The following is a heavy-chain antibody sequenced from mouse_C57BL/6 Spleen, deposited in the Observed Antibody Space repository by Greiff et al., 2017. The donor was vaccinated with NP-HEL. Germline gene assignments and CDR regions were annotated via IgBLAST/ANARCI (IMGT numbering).Heavy chain of an antibody. J-gene: IGHJ1*03. D-gene: IGHD1-1*01. Sequence: QVQLQQPGTELVKPGASVKLSCKASGYTFTSYWMHWVKQRPGQGLEWIGNINPSNGGTNYNEKIKSKATLTVDKSSSTAYMQLSSLTSEDSAVYYCARGDYYGSSYRYFDVWGTGTTVTVSS. CDR3: ARGDYYGSSYRYFDV. CDR2: INPSNGGT. V-gene: IGHV1-53*01. CDR1: GYTFTSYW.